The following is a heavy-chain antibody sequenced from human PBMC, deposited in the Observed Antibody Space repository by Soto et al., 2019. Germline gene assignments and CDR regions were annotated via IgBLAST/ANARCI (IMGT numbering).Heavy chain of an antibody. V-gene: IGHV1-2*04. CDR1: GYTFTGYY. CDR3: ARGEFIAVAGIGAFDI. J-gene: IGHJ3*02. D-gene: IGHD6-19*01. CDR2: INPNSGGT. Sequence: QVQLVQSGAEVKKPGASVKVSCKASGYTFTGYYMHWVRQAPGQGLEWMGWINPNSGGTNYAQKFQGWVTMTTDTSNSTAYMELGRVRSDDTDVYYCARGEFIAVAGIGAFDIWGQGTMVTVSS.